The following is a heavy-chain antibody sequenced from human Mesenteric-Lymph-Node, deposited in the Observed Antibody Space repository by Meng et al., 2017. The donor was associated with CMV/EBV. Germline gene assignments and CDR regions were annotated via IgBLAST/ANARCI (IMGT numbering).Heavy chain of an antibody. V-gene: IGHV3-48*02. J-gene: IGHJ6*02. Sequence: GASLKISCATSGFTFNNYSMNWVRQSPGKGLEWVSYISGGSGTIYYANSVQGRFTISRDNTKSSLFLQMNGLRDEDTAVYYCATNYDFFSGYSHQFYYGMDVWGQGTTVTVSS. CDR2: ISGGSGTI. CDR3: ATNYDFFSGYSHQFYYGMDV. D-gene: IGHD3-3*01. CDR1: GFTFNNYS.